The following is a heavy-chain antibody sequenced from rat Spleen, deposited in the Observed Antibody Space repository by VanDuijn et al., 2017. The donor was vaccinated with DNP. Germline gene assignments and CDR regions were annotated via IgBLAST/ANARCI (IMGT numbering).Heavy chain of an antibody. Sequence: VQLKESGPGLVQPSQSLSLTCSVTGYSITSTYRWNWIRKFPGNKLEWMGYINSAGSTNYNPSLKSRISITRDTSKNQFFLQVNSVTTEDTATYYCAGRPPPTRGPFDYWGQGVTVTVSS. V-gene: IGHV3-3*01. CDR1: GYSITSTYR. CDR3: AGRPPPTRGPFDY. D-gene: IGHD1-4*01. CDR2: INSAGST. J-gene: IGHJ2*01.